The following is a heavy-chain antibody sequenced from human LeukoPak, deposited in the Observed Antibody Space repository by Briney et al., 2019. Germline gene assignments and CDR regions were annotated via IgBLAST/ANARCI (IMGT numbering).Heavy chain of an antibody. CDR2: IIPIFGTA. V-gene: IGHV1-69*05. CDR3: ARALTDFWSGYSRDYYYYMDV. D-gene: IGHD3-3*01. CDR1: GGTFSSYA. J-gene: IGHJ6*03. Sequence: SVKVSCKASGGTFSSYAISWVRQAPGQGLEWMGGIIPIFGTANYAQKFQGRVTITTDESTSTAYMELSSLRSEDMAVYYCARALTDFWSGYSRDYYYYMDVWGKGTTVTVSS.